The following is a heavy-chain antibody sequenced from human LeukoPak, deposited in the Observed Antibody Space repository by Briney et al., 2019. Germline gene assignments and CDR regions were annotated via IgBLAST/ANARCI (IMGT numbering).Heavy chain of an antibody. CDR3: ARGLVRGVIQDSYYFDY. CDR1: GGTCSSYA. V-gene: IGHV1-69*05. J-gene: IGHJ4*02. Sequence: ASVKVSCKASGGTCSSYAISWVRQAPGQGLEWMGGIIPIFGTANYAQKFQGRVTITTDESTSTAYMELSSLRSEDTAVYYCARGLVRGVIQDSYYFDYWGQGTLVTVSS. D-gene: IGHD3-10*01. CDR2: IIPIFGTA.